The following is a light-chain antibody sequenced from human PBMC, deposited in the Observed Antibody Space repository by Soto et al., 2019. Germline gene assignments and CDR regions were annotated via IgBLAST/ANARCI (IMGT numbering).Light chain of an antibody. CDR1: SSDIGTYGY. CDR3: RSRRSDITYV. CDR2: EVG. V-gene: IGLV2-14*01. J-gene: IGLJ1*01. Sequence: QSVLTQPASVSGSPGQSVTISCTGSSSDIGTYGYVSWYQQLPGKAPKLMIYEVGNRPSGVSNRFSGSKSGNTASLTISGLHAEDDAEYYCRSRRSDITYVFGTGTELAVL.